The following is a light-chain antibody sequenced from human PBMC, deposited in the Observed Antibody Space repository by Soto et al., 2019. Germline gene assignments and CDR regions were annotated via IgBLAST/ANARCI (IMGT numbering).Light chain of an antibody. CDR1: SPNIGSNT. Sequence: QSVLTQLPSASGTPGQRVTISCSGSSPNIGSNTVNWYQQLPGTAPKLLIYGNNQRPSGVPDRFSGSKSGTSASLAISGLQSEDEADYYCSTWGDNLNGWVFGGGTKLTVL. V-gene: IGLV1-44*01. CDR2: GNN. CDR3: STWGDNLNGWV. J-gene: IGLJ3*02.